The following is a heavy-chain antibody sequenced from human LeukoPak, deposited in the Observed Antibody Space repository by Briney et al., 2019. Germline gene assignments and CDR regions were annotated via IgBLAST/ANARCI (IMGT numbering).Heavy chain of an antibody. V-gene: IGHV1-69*05. J-gene: IGHJ3*02. CDR3: ARDATDYYDSSGYYLEAFDI. CDR2: IIPIFGTA. Sequence: SVKVSCKASGGTFSSYAFSWVRQAPGQGLEWMGGIIPIFGTANYAQEFQGRVTITTDESTSTAYMELSSLRSEDTAVYYCARDATDYYDSSGYYLEAFDIWGQGTMVTVSS. D-gene: IGHD3-22*01. CDR1: GGTFSSYA.